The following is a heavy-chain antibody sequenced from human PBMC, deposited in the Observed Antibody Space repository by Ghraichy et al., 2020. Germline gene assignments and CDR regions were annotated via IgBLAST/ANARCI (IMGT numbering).Heavy chain of an antibody. D-gene: IGHD3-22*01. CDR2: ISYDGSNK. J-gene: IGHJ2*01. CDR3: AIGTPHYYESSGYYSPFAL. CDR1: GFTFSSYG. V-gene: IGHV3-30*03. Sequence: GGSLRLSCAASGFTFSSYGMHWVRQAPGKGLEWVAVISYDGSNKYYADSVKGRFTISRDNSKNTLYLQMNSLRAEDTAVYYCAIGTPHYYESSGYYSPFALWSRGTLVTGSS.